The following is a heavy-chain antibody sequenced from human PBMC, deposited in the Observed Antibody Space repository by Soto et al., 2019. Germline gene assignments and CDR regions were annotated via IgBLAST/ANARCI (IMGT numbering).Heavy chain of an antibody. D-gene: IGHD1-1*01. CDR3: ARRYDPYYFDY. Sequence: QITLKESGPTLVKPTQTLTLTCTFSGFSLTTNTVAVGWIRQPPGKALEWLAIIYGNDAKFYSPSLKSGLTITKDTPTNQVVLTMTNMDPVDTATYYCARRYDPYYFDYWGQGTLVTVSS. CDR2: IYGNDAK. CDR1: GFSLTTNTVA. V-gene: IGHV2-5*01. J-gene: IGHJ4*02.